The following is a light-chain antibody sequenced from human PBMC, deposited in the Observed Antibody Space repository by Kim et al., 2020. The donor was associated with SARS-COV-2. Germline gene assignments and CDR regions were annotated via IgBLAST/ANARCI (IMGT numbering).Light chain of an antibody. Sequence: QAGLTQPPSVSRGLRHTATLTCTGNSNNVGNQGAAWLQQHQGHPPKLLSYRNNNRPSGISERFSASRSGNTASLTITGLQPEDEADYYCSAWDSSLSARVFGGGTQLTVL. V-gene: IGLV10-54*04. J-gene: IGLJ3*02. CDR3: SAWDSSLSARV. CDR1: SNNVGNQG. CDR2: RNN.